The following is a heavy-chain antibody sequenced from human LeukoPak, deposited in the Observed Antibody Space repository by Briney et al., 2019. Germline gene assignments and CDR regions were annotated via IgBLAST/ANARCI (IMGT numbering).Heavy chain of an antibody. CDR2: IYYSGST. V-gene: IGHV4-39*07. CDR1: GGSISSSSYY. CDR3: ARENVLLWFGELVYRSNLFDP. D-gene: IGHD3-10*01. Sequence: SETLSLTCTVSGGSISSSSYYWGWIRQPPGKGLEWIGSIYYSGSTYYNPYLKSRVTISVDTSKNQFSLKLSSVTAADTAVYYCARENVLLWFGELVYRSNLFDPWGQGTLVTVSS. J-gene: IGHJ5*02.